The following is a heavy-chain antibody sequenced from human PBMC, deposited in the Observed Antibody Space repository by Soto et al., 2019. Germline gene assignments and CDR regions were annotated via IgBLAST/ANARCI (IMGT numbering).Heavy chain of an antibody. CDR2: IIPIFGTA. V-gene: IGHV1-69*12. J-gene: IGHJ6*02. CDR3: ARFSTRQIWAEIAVGGMDV. Sequence: QVQLVQSGAEVKKPGSSVKDSCKASGGTFSSYAISWVRQAPGQGLEWMGGIIPIFGTANYAQKFQGRVTITADESTSTAYMELSSLRSEHTAVYYCARFSTRQIWAEIAVGGMDVWGQGTTVTVSS. CDR1: GGTFSSYA. D-gene: IGHD6-19*01.